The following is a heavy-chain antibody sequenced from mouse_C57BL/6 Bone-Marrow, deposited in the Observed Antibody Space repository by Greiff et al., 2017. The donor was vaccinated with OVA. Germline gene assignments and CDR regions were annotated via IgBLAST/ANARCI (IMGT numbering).Heavy chain of an antibody. J-gene: IGHJ3*01. D-gene: IGHD2-4*01. Sequence: QVQLKESGAELARPGASVKLSCKASGYTFTSYGISWVKQRTGQGLEWIGEIYPRSGNTYYNEKFKGKATLTADKSSSTAYMELRSLTSEDSAVYYWAVYYDYDVLFAYWGQGTLVTVSA. V-gene: IGHV1-81*01. CDR2: IYPRSGNT. CDR3: AVYYDYDVLFAY. CDR1: GYTFTSYG.